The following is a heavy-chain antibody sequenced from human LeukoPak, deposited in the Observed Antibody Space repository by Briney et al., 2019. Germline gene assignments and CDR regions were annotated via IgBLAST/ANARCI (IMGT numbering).Heavy chain of an antibody. Sequence: SETLSLTCTVSGGSISSYYWSWIRQPPGKGLEWIGYIYYSGSTNYNPSLKSRVTISVDTSKNQFSLKLSSVTAADTAVYYCARDLPIYCSSTSCYGGEFDYWGQGTLVTVSS. D-gene: IGHD2-2*01. V-gene: IGHV4-59*01. CDR3: ARDLPIYCSSTSCYGGEFDY. CDR1: GGSISSYY. CDR2: IYYSGST. J-gene: IGHJ4*02.